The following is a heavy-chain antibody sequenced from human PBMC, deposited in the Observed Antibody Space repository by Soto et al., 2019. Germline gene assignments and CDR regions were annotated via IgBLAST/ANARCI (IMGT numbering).Heavy chain of an antibody. D-gene: IGHD3-9*01. CDR3: ARDLRYGMDV. J-gene: IGHJ6*02. V-gene: IGHV3-7*01. CDR1: GFTFTNYW. Sequence: GGSLRLSCAASGFTFTNYWMSWVRQAPGKGLEWVANIKQDGSEKYYADSVKGRFTISRDNSKNTLYLQMNSLRAEDTAVYYCARDLRYGMDVWGQGTTVTVS. CDR2: IKQDGSEK.